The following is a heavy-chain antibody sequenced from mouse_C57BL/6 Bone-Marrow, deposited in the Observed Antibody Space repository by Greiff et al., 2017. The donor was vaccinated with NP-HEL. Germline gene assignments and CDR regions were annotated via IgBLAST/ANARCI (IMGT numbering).Heavy chain of an antibody. V-gene: IGHV1-55*01. CDR1: GYTFTSYW. Sequence: VQLQQPGAELVKPGASVKMSCKASGYTFTSYWITWVKQRPGQGLEWIGDIYPGSGSTNYNEKFKSKATLTVDTSSSTAYMQLSGLTSEDSAVYYCARGINTVVAVDCWGQGTTLTVSS. J-gene: IGHJ2*01. CDR3: ARGINTVVAVDC. D-gene: IGHD1-1*01. CDR2: IYPGSGST.